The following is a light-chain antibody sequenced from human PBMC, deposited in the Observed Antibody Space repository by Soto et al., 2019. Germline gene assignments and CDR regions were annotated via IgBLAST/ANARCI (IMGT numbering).Light chain of an antibody. CDR3: QQYNSYPWT. Sequence: DIQMTQSPSTLSASVGDRVTITCRASQSISTWLAWYQQKPGKAPKFLIYMASSLESGVPSRFSGSGSGTEFTLTISSLQPDDFAPYFCQQYNSYPWTFGQGTKVEIK. CDR1: QSISTW. J-gene: IGKJ1*01. V-gene: IGKV1-5*03. CDR2: MAS.